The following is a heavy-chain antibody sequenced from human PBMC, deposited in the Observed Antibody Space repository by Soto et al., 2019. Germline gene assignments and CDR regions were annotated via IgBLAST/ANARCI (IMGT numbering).Heavy chain of an antibody. J-gene: IGHJ6*02. D-gene: IGHD2-2*03. V-gene: IGHV3-48*02. CDR1: GFIFSSYG. CDR3: ASDGYCVSSSGSFLPDV. CDR2: ISKSGTTT. Sequence: EVQLVESGGDLVQPGGSLRLSCVASGFIFSSYGMNWVRQGPGKGLEWLSSISKSGTTTYYADSVKGRFTISRDNAKNSLYIQMNSLRDADMGVYYCASDGYCVSSSGSFLPDVWGQGTTVTVSS.